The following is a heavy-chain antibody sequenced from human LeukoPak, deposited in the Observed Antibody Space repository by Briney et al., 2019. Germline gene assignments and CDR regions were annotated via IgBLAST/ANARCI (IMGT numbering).Heavy chain of an antibody. V-gene: IGHV3-74*01. CDR3: ARHTTDRPNLIDR. D-gene: IGHD6-6*01. J-gene: IGHJ5*02. Sequence: QAGGSLRLSCAASGFTFSSKTYWMHWVRQAPGKGLVWVSRINYDGTSTNYADSVKGRFTISRDNARDTLYLQMNSLRAEDTAVYYCARHTTDRPNLIDRWGQGTLVTVSS. CDR1: GFTFSSKTYW. CDR2: INYDGTST.